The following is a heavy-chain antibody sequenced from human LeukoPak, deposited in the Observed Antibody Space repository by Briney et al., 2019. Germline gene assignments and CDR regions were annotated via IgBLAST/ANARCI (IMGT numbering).Heavy chain of an antibody. CDR2: IRYDGSEK. CDR3: AAKDFWSGPASDY. D-gene: IGHD3-3*01. V-gene: IGHV3-30*02. CDR1: GFTFSSYG. J-gene: IGHJ4*02. Sequence: GGSLRLSCAASGFTFSSYGTPWVRQAPGKGLEWVAFIRYDGSEKYYADSVKGRFTISRDNSKNTLYLQMNSLRVEDTAVYYCAAKDFWSGPASDYWGQGTLVTVSS.